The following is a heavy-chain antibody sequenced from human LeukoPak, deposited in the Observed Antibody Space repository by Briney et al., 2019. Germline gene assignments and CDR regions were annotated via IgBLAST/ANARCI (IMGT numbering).Heavy chain of an antibody. CDR2: ISSSSSTI. CDR1: GFTFNSYT. D-gene: IGHD5-24*01. J-gene: IGHJ4*02. Sequence: GGSLRLSCAASGFTFNSYTLNWVRQAPGKGLEWVSYISSSSSTIYYADSVKGRFTISRDNAKNSLYLQMNSLRAEDTAVYYCARTIRWLQFISDYWGQGTLVTVFS. V-gene: IGHV3-48*01. CDR3: ARTIRWLQFISDY.